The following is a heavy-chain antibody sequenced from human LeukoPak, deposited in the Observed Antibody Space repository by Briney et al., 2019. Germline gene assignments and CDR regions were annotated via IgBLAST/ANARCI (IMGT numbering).Heavy chain of an antibody. CDR3: AGLLNGGASHWFDP. Sequence: SETLSLTCAVYGGPFSGYYWSWIRQPPGKGLEWIGEINHSGSTNYNPSLKSRVTISVDTSKNQFSLKLSSVTAADTAVYYCAGLLNGGASHWFDPWGQGTLVTVSS. CDR2: INHSGST. D-gene: IGHD7-27*01. J-gene: IGHJ5*02. V-gene: IGHV4-34*01. CDR1: GGPFSGYY.